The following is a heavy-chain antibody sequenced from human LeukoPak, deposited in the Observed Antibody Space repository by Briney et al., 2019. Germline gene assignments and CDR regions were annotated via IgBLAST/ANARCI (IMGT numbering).Heavy chain of an antibody. Sequence: ASVKVSCKASGYTFTGYYMHWVRQAPGQGLEWMGWINPNSGGTNYAQKFRGRVTMTRDTSISTAYMELSRLRSDDTAVYYCARVRGGYCTNGVCYEDGPFDYWGQGTLVTVSS. V-gene: IGHV1-2*02. CDR1: GYTFTGYY. D-gene: IGHD2-8*01. CDR3: ARVRGGYCTNGVCYEDGPFDY. J-gene: IGHJ4*02. CDR2: INPNSGGT.